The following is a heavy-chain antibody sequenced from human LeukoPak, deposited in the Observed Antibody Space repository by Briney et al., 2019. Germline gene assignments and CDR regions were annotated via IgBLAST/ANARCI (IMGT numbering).Heavy chain of an antibody. J-gene: IGHJ3*02. Sequence: SQTLSLTCAISGDSVSSNSAAWNWIRQSPSRGLEWLGRTYYRSKSYDDYAVSVKSRITINSDTSKHQFSLHLNSVTPEDTAVYSCARDPSSSWFRDYALDIWGQGTMVTVSS. CDR2: TYYRSKSYD. D-gene: IGHD6-13*01. CDR3: ARDPSSSWFRDYALDI. V-gene: IGHV6-1*01. CDR1: GDSVSSNSAA.